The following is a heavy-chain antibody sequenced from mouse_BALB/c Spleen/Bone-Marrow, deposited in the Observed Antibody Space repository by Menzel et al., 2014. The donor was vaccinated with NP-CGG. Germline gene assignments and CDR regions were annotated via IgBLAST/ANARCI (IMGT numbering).Heavy chain of an antibody. Sequence: EVKLMESGGGLVQPGGSMKLSCVAPGFSFSNYWMNWVRQSPEKGLEWVAEIRLKSNNYATHYAESVKGRFTISRDDSKSSEYLQMNNLRAEDAGIYYCTTGFAYWGQGTLVTVSA. J-gene: IGHJ3*01. V-gene: IGHV6-6*02. CDR2: IRLKSNNYAT. CDR3: TTGFAY. CDR1: GFSFSNYW.